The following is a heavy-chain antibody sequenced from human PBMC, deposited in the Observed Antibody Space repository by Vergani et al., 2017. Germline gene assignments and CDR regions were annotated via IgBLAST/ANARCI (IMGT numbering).Heavy chain of an antibody. J-gene: IGHJ6*02. CDR3: ARIAYSYGDYYYGMDV. V-gene: IGHV2-70*15. Sequence: QVTLRESGPALVKPTQTLTLTCTFSGFSLSTSGMCVSWIRQPPGKALEWLARIDWDDDKYYSTSLKTRLTISKDTSKNQVVLTMTNMDPVDTATYYCARIAYSYGDYYYGMDVWGQGTTVTGS. CDR1: GFSLSTSGMC. D-gene: IGHD5-18*01. CDR2: IDWDDDK.